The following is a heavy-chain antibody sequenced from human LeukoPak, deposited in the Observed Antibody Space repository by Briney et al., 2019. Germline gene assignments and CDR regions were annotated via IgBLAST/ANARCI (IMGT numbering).Heavy chain of an antibody. CDR2: ISSNGGST. D-gene: IGHD5-18*01. CDR3: VKDLRGYVNEYGLDA. Sequence: TGGSLRLSCSASGFTFGSCAMHWVRHAPGKGLEYVSAISSNGGSTYYADSVKGRFTISRDNSKNTLYLQMSSLRAEDTALYYCVKDLRGYVNEYGLDAWGQGTTVTVSS. CDR1: GFTFGSCA. J-gene: IGHJ6*02. V-gene: IGHV3-64D*09.